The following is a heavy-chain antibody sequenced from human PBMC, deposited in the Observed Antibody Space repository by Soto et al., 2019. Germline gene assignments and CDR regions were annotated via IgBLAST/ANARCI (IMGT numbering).Heavy chain of an antibody. Sequence: QVQLVQSGAEVKKPGSSVKVSCKASGGTFSSYTISWVRQAPGQGLEWMGRIIPILGIANYAQKFQGRVTITADKTTSTASMELSSLRSEDTAVYYCARGGVPAAMASYWYFDLWGRGTLVTVSS. D-gene: IGHD2-2*01. CDR1: GGTFSSYT. CDR3: ARGGVPAAMASYWYFDL. V-gene: IGHV1-69*02. J-gene: IGHJ2*01. CDR2: IIPILGIA.